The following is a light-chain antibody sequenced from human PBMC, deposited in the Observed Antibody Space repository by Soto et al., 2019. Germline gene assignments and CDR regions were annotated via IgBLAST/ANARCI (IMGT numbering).Light chain of an antibody. CDR2: GAS. J-gene: IGKJ4*01. CDR3: QQTYITPPLT. CDR1: QSISTY. V-gene: IGKV1-39*01. Sequence: DIQMTQSPSSLSASIGDRITITCRASQSISTYLNWYQQKPGKAPSLLIDGASTPQSGVPSRFSGSGSATDFTLTISSPQPEDVATYYYQQTYITPPLTFGGGTWVDIK.